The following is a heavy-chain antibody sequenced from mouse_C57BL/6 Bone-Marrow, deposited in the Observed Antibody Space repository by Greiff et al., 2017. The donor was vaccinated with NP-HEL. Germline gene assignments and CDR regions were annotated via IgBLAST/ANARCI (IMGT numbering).Heavy chain of an antibody. CDR1: GYTFTSYW. D-gene: IGHD1-1*01. J-gene: IGHJ2*01. V-gene: IGHV1-61*01. CDR2: IYPSDGET. CDR3: ARVYYGSSY. Sequence: VQLQQSGAELVRPGSSVKLSCTASGYTFTSYWMDWVKQRPGQGLEWIGNIYPSDGETHYNQKFKDKATITVDKSSSTAYMQLSSLTSEDSAVYYCARVYYGSSYWGQGTTLTVSS.